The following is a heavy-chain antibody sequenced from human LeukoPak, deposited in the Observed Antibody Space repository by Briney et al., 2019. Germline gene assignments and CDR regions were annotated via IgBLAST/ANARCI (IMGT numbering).Heavy chain of an antibody. J-gene: IGHJ4*02. D-gene: IGHD6-13*01. CDR2: ISSSSSYI. CDR1: GFTFSSYS. V-gene: IGHV3-21*01. Sequence: GGSLRLSCAASGFTFSSYSMNWVRQAPGKGLEWVSSISSSSSYIYYADSVKGRFTISRDNAKNSLYLQMNSLRAEDTAVYYCARVWRQQLETGDYWGQGTLVTVSS. CDR3: ARVWRQQLETGDY.